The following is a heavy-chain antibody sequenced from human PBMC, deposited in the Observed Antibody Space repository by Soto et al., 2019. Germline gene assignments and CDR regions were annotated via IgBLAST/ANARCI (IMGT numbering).Heavy chain of an antibody. CDR2: IYNSGST. J-gene: IGHJ3*02. V-gene: IGHV4-30-2*01. CDR1: GGYISGADYS. Sequence: SETLSLTCAVSGGYISGADYSWSWIRLPPGKGLEWIVFIYNSGSTYYNSSLKSRVTISVDRSKNHFFLNLTSVTDADTAVYYCATYRKFLQIWGQGTKVT. CDR3: ATYRKFLQI.